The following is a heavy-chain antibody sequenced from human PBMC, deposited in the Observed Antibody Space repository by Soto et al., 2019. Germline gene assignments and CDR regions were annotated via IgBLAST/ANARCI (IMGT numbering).Heavy chain of an antibody. V-gene: IGHV1-3*04. D-gene: IGHD1-20*01. CDR3: ARQLTGTTIPFGY. Sequence: ASVKVSCRASGYSFSNYAIQWVREAPGQGPESTGWINTANAKTLCSPAFQDGDTITRGTCASTAYMDLSSLRSADTAVYYCARQLTGTTIPFGYWGQGTRVTVAS. CDR1: GYSFSNYA. CDR2: INTANAKT. J-gene: IGHJ4*02.